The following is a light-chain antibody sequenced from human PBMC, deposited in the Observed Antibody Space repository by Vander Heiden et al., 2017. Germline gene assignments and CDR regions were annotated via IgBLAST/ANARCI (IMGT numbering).Light chain of an antibody. Sequence: SVLTQPPSASRTPGQRVTISCSGSSSNIGSNTVNWYQQLPGTAPKLLIYSNNQRPSGVPDQFSGSKSGTSASLAISGLQSEDEADYYCAAWDDSLNGWVFGGGTKLTVL. CDR3: AAWDDSLNGWV. CDR2: SNN. CDR1: SSNIGSNT. V-gene: IGLV1-44*01. J-gene: IGLJ3*02.